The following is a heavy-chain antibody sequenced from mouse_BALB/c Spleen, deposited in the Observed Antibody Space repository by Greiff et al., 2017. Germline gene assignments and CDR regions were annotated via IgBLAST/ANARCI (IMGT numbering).Heavy chain of an antibody. J-gene: IGHJ2*01. D-gene: IGHD2-1*01. V-gene: IGHV1-80*01. Sequence: VKLVESGAELVRPGSSVKISCKASGYAFSSYWMNWVKQRPGQGLEWIGQIYPGDGDTNYNGKFKGKATLTADKSSSTAYMQLSSLTSEDSAVYFCFYYGTLDYWGQGTTLTVSS. CDR1: GYAFSSYW. CDR3: FYYGTLDY. CDR2: IYPGDGDT.